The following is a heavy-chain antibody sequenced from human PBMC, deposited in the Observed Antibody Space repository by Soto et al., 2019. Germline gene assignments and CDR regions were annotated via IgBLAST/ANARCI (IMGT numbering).Heavy chain of an antibody. J-gene: IGHJ4*02. CDR1: GFTFSDYW. D-gene: IGHD5-18*01. Sequence: GALRLSCAASGFTFSDYWMSWVRQAPGKGLEWVANIRRDGGDIGYVDSVKGRFTISRDNAKRSLYLQMNSLRAEDTAVYYCAGLDTSMVTTAGYWGPGTLVTVSS. CDR3: AGLDTSMVTTAGY. V-gene: IGHV3-7*01. CDR2: IRRDGGDI.